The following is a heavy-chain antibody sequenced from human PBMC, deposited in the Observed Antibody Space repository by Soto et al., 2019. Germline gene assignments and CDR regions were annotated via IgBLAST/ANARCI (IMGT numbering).Heavy chain of an antibody. V-gene: IGHV4-61*03. D-gene: IGHD2-21*01. CDR1: GASVSSGTYY. CDR2: ISYSGTT. Sequence: SETLSLTCTVSGASVSSGTYYWSWIRQPPGKGLEWIGYISYSGTTDYGAPVKGRFSISRDDSRTTLYLQVNSLKTEDTAVYYCTTELWPRSYYFDYWGPGTLVTVSS. CDR3: TTELWPRSYYFDY. J-gene: IGHJ4*02.